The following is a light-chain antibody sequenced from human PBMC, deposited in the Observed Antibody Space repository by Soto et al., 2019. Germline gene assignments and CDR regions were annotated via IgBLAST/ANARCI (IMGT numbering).Light chain of an antibody. Sequence: EMVLTQSPATLSVSPGEGATLSCSASQNIRTKSAWYQQKPGQAPRLLXSGASTRATGIPVRFSGSGSGTEFALAISSLQSEDFAVYYCQQYENWHSITFGQGTRLEIK. CDR1: QNIRTK. CDR2: GAS. J-gene: IGKJ5*01. CDR3: QQYENWHSIT. V-gene: IGKV3-15*01.